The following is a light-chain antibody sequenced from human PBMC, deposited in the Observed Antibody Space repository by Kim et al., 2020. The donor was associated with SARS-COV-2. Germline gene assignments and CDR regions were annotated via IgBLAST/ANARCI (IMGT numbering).Light chain of an antibody. CDR2: TNN. J-gene: IGLJ2*01. CDR3: ATWDDSLNARL. V-gene: IGLV1-44*01. CDR1: SSNIGSNT. Sequence: GQRVTISCSGSSSNIGSNTVNWYQQLPGTAPKLLIYTNNQRPSGVPDRFSGSKSGTSASLAISGLQSEDEADYYCATWDDSLNARLFGGGTQLTVL.